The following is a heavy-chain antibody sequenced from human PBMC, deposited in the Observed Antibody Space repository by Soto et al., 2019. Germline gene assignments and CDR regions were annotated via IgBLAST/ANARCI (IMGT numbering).Heavy chain of an antibody. CDR2: MNPNSGNT. CDR1: GYTFTSYG. J-gene: IGHJ6*03. Sequence: GASVKVSCKASGYTFTSYGISWVRQATGQGLEWMGWMNPNSGNTGYAQKFQGRVTMTRNTSISTAYMELSSLRSEDTAVYYCARGPGCDILTGYSYYYYYMDVWGKGTTVTVSS. V-gene: IGHV1-8*02. CDR3: ARGPGCDILTGYSYYYYYMDV. D-gene: IGHD3-9*01.